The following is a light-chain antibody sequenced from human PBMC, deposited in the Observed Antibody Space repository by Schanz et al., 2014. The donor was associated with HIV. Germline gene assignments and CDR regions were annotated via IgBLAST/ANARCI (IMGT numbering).Light chain of an antibody. Sequence: DIQMTQSPSTLSASVGDRVTITCRASQSIDNWLAWYQQKPGKAPKVLIYQASTLEVGVPSRFSGSGSGTEFTLTISSLQPDDFATYYCQQYTPYSHTFGQGTTLEI. J-gene: IGKJ2*01. CDR3: QQYTPYSHT. CDR2: QAS. V-gene: IGKV1-5*03. CDR1: QSIDNW.